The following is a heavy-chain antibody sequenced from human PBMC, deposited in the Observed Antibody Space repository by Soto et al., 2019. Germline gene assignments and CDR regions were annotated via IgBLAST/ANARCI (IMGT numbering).Heavy chain of an antibody. CDR3: ARVGYCSGGSCSPPNWFDP. J-gene: IGHJ5*02. D-gene: IGHD2-15*01. V-gene: IGHV5-51*01. CDR1: GYSFTSYW. Sequence: GESLKISCKGSGYSFTSYWIGWVRQMPGKGLEWMGIIYPGDSDTRHSPSFQGQVTISADKSISTAYLQWSSLKASDTAMYYCARVGYCSGGSCSPPNWFDPWGQGTLVTVSS. CDR2: IYPGDSDT.